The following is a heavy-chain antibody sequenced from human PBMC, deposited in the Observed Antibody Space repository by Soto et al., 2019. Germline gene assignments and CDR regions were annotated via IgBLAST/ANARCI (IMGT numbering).Heavy chain of an antibody. V-gene: IGHV6-1*01. CDR3: VRLIGNSWLDF. CDR2: TYYRSKWYN. CDR1: RDSLSSSSVT. Sequence: SQTPSLTCSISRDSLSSSSVTLNWIRQPPSRGLEWLGRTYYRSKWYNDYAESVKSRITINPDTSKNQFSLHLNSVTPEDTAVYYCVRLIGNSWLDFWGQGTLVTVSA. D-gene: IGHD1-26*01. J-gene: IGHJ5*01.